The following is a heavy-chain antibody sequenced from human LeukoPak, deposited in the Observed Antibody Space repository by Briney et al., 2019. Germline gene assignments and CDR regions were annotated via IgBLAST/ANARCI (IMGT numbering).Heavy chain of an antibody. J-gene: IGHJ4*02. CDR3: ARGGDSSSWYWFDY. CDR2: IKQDGSEK. D-gene: IGHD6-13*01. CDR1: GFTFSNYW. Sequence: GGSLRLSCAASGFTFSNYWMSWVRQAPGKGLEWVANIKQDGSEKYYVDSVKGRFTISRDNAKNSLYLQMNSLRAEDTAVYYCARGGDSSSWYWFDYRGQGTLVTVSS. V-gene: IGHV3-7*05.